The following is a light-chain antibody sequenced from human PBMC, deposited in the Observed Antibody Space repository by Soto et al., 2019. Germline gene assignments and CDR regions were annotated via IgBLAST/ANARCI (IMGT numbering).Light chain of an antibody. V-gene: IGLV2-14*03. Sequence: QYVVTQAASVSGSPGQSSTISCTGTSSDVGGYNYVSWYQHHPGKAPKLMIYDVSNRPSGVSNRFSGSKSGNTASLTISGLQAEDEADYYCCSYTSSGALYVFGSGTKLTVL. J-gene: IGLJ1*01. CDR2: DVS. CDR1: SSDVGGYNY. CDR3: CSYTSSGALYV.